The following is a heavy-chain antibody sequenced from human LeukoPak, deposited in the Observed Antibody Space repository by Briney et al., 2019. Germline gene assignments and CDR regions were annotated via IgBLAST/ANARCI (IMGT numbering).Heavy chain of an antibody. CDR3: AREDIVVVVAASHFDY. CDR2: IVPIFGTA. J-gene: IGHJ4*02. CDR1: GGTFSSYA. D-gene: IGHD2-15*01. V-gene: IGHV1-69*05. Sequence: SVKVSCKASGGTFSSYAISWVRQAPGQGLEWMGRIVPIFGTANYAQKFQGRVTITTDESTSTAYMELSSLRSEDTAVYYCAREDIVVVVAASHFDYWGQGTLVTVSS.